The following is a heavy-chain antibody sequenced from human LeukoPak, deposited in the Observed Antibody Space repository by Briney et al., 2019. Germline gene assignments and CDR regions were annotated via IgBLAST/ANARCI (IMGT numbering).Heavy chain of an antibody. CDR3: ARAKAYSSSRYYFAY. V-gene: IGHV5-51*01. CDR2: IYPGDSDT. Sequence: GESLKISCKDSGHSFTSYWIGWVRQMPGKGLEWMGIIYPGDSDTRYSPSFQGQVTISADKSISTAYLQWSSLKASDTAMYYCARAKAYSSSRYYFAYWGQGTLVTVSS. D-gene: IGHD6-13*01. CDR1: GHSFTSYW. J-gene: IGHJ4*02.